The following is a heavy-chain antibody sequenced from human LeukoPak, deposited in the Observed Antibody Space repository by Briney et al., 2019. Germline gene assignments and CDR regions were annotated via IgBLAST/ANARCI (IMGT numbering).Heavy chain of an antibody. D-gene: IGHD3-3*01. V-gene: IGHV1-18*01. Sequence: ASVKVSCKASGYTFTSYGISWVRQAPGQGLEWMGWISAYYGNTNYAQKFQGRVTMTTDTSTNTAYMELRTLTSDDTAVYYCARKGDYWDDGAYWGQETLVTVSS. J-gene: IGHJ4*02. CDR1: GYTFTSYG. CDR2: ISAYYGNT. CDR3: ARKGDYWDDGAY.